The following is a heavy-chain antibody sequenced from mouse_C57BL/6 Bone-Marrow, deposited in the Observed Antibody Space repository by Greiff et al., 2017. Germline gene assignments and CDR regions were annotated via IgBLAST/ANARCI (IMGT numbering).Heavy chain of an antibody. V-gene: IGHV5-17*01. CDR2: ISSGSSTI. CDR1: GFTFSDYG. CDR3: ARSYPAWFAY. J-gene: IGHJ3*01. Sequence: EVKVVESGGGLVKPGGSLKLSCAASGFTFSDYGMHWVRQAPEKGLEWVAYISSGSSTIYYADTVKGRFTISRDKAKNTLFLQMTSLRYEDTAMYYCARSYPAWFAYWGQGTLVTVSA.